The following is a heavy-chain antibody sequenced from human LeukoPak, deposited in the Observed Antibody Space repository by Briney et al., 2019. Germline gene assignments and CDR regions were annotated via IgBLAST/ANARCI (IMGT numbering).Heavy chain of an antibody. CDR1: GYTFTGYY. Sequence: GASVKVSCKASGYTFTGYYTHWVRQAPGQGLEWMGWINPNSGGTDYAQKFQGRVTMTRDTSISTAYMELSRLRSDDTAVYYCARDRATYYYDSSGYNVPPYWGQGTLVTVSS. CDR3: ARDRATYYYDSSGYNVPPY. CDR2: INPNSGGT. J-gene: IGHJ4*02. V-gene: IGHV1-2*02. D-gene: IGHD3-22*01.